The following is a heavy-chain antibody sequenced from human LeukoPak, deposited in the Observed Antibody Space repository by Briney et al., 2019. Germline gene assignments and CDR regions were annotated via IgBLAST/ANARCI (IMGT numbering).Heavy chain of an antibody. D-gene: IGHD5-18*01. CDR2: INPNSGGT. CDR3: ARTRGYSYGYGDY. V-gene: IGHV1-2*02. CDR1: GYTFTGYY. Sequence: ASVKVSCKASGYTFTGYYMHWVRQAPGQGLEWMGWINPNSGGTNYAQNLQGRVTMTTDTSTSTAYMELRSLRSDDTAVYYCARTRGYSYGYGDYWGQGTLVTVSS. J-gene: IGHJ4*02.